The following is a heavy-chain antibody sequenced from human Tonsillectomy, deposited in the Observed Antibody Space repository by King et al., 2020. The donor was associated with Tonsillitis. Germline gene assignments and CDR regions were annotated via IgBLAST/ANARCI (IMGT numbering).Heavy chain of an antibody. Sequence: VQLVESGAEVKKPGESLKISCKGSGYSFTSYWIGWVIQMPGKGLEWMGIIYPGYSDTSDSPSFQGQVTISAVKSISTAYLQWSSLKASDTAMYYCARLTPDFWYFDLWGRGTLVTVSS. CDR3: ARLTPDFWYFDL. V-gene: IGHV5-51*01. CDR1: GYSFTSYW. J-gene: IGHJ2*01. CDR2: IYPGYSDT.